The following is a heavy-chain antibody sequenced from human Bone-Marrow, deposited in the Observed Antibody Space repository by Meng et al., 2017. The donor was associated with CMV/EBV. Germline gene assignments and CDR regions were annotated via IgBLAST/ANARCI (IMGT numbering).Heavy chain of an antibody. CDR3: AKVQSMYYDFYFDY. J-gene: IGHJ4*02. CDR2: IYSGGST. D-gene: IGHD3-3*01. CDR1: GFTVSSNY. Sequence: GESLKISCAASGFTVSSNYMSWVRQAPGKGLEWVSVIYSGGSTYYADSVKGRFTISRDNSKNTLYLQMNSFRAEDTAVYYCAKVQSMYYDFYFDYWGQGALVTVYS. V-gene: IGHV3-53*01.